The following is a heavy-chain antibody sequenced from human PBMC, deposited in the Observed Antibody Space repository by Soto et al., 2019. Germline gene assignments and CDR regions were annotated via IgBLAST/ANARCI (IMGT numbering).Heavy chain of an antibody. CDR1: GGSFSSGGYY. CDR2: IYYSGST. Sequence: QVQLQESGPGLVKPSQTLSLTCTVSGGSFSSGGYYWSWIRQNPGKGLEWLGHIYYSGSTYYNPYLESRVTISVDMSNNQFSLRLSSVTPATTAVYYWAVYGDCEGGDIWGQWTTVTVSS. D-gene: IGHD4-17*01. J-gene: IGHJ3*02. V-gene: IGHV4-31*03. CDR3: AVYGDCEGGDI.